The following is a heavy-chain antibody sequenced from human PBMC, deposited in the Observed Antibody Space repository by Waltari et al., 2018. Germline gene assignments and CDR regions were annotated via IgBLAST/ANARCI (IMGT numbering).Heavy chain of an antibody. J-gene: IGHJ6*03. V-gene: IGHV4-4*07. CDR2: IYTSGST. Sequence: QVQLQESGPGLVKPSETLSLTCTVSGGSISSYYWRWIRQPAGKGLEWIGRIYTSGSTNYNPSLKSRVTMSVDTSKNQFSLKLSSVTAADTAVYYCARDRRSSSSLYYYYMDVWGKGTTVTVSS. CDR1: GGSISSYY. CDR3: ARDRRSSSSLYYYYMDV. D-gene: IGHD6-6*01.